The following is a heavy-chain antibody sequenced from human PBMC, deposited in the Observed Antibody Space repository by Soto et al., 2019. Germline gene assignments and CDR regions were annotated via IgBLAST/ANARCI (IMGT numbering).Heavy chain of an antibody. Sequence: QVQLVQSGPEVKKSGSSVKVSSKLSGGTFTSETISWVRQAPGQGLEWMGRIIPILGTGNYAQKFQGRITITEDKSTNTGYMVLSSLTSEDTAVYFCARAEGSYNMGTFPFYYMDVWGNGTTVTVSS. V-gene: IGHV1-69*08. D-gene: IGHD1-20*01. CDR2: IIPILGTG. CDR3: ARAEGSYNMGTFPFYYMDV. J-gene: IGHJ6*03. CDR1: GGTFTSET.